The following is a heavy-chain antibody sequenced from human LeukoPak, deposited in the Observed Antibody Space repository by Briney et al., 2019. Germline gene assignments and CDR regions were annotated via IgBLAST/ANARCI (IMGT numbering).Heavy chain of an antibody. V-gene: IGHV3-23*01. CDR2: ISGSGGST. CDR1: GFTFSSYW. J-gene: IGHJ6*03. Sequence: GGSLRLSCAASGFTFSSYWMSWVRQAPGKGLEWVSAISGSGGSTYYADSVKGRFTISRDNSKNTLYLQMNSLRAEDTAVYYCAKNSGWYGYYYYYYMDVWGKGTTVTVSS. CDR3: AKNSGWYGYYYYYYMDV. D-gene: IGHD6-19*01.